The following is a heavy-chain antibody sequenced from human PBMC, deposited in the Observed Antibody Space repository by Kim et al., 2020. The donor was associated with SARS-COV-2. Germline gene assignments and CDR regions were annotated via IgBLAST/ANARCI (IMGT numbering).Heavy chain of an antibody. D-gene: IGHD2-15*01. V-gene: IGHV1-46*01. J-gene: IGHJ6*02. CDR3: ARVLGYCSGGSCYGNGMDV. CDR2: INPSGGST. CDR1: GYTFTSYY. Sequence: ASVKVSCKASGYTFTSYYMHWVRQAPGQGLEWMGIINPSGGSTSYAQKFQGRVTMTRDTSTSTVYMELSSLRSEDTAVYYCARVLGYCSGGSCYGNGMDVWGQGTTVTVAS.